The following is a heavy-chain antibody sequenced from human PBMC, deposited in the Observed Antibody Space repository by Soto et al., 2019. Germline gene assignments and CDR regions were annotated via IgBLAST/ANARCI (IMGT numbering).Heavy chain of an antibody. D-gene: IGHD4-4*01. CDR1: GYTFTSYY. J-gene: IGHJ6*01. V-gene: IGHV1-46*01. CDR3: AVGGNYLSMDV. CDR2: INPDGGGT. Sequence: QVQLVQSGAEVKKPGASVKVSCKASGYTFTSYYMHWVRLAPGQGLEWMGIINPDGGGTSYAQQFQGRVIMTGDTSTSTVYMEMSSLRSEDTAVYYCAVGGNYLSMDVWGQGTTVTVS.